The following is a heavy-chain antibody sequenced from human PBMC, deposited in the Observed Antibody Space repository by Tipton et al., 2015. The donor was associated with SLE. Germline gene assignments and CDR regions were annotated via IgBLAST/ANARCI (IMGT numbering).Heavy chain of an antibody. D-gene: IGHD6-13*01. V-gene: IGHV4-61*05. J-gene: IGHJ4*02. Sequence: TLSLTCTVSGDSISSSSYYWGWIRQPPGKGLEWIGYIYYSGSTNYNPSLKSRVTISVDTSKNQFSLKLSSVTAADTAVYYCAREGSSCYYFDYWGQGPLVTVSS. CDR3: AREGSSCYYFDY. CDR1: GDSISSSSYY. CDR2: IYYSGST.